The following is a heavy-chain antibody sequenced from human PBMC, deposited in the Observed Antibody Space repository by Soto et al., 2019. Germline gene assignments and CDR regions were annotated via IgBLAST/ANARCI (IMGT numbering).Heavy chain of an antibody. J-gene: IGHJ4*02. CDR3: AKRGGVVGGSEHPFFEY. CDR1: GFIFSNYG. Sequence: QVQLVESGGGVVQPGKSLRLSCAASGFIFSNYGMHWVRQAPGKGLEWVALISFDGKNRNYADSVKGRFTIYRDNPKNTLYLERNSLRPEDTPFYYCAKRGGVVGGSEHPFFEYWGQGTLVTVSS. D-gene: IGHD2-15*01. CDR2: ISFDGKNR. V-gene: IGHV3-30*18.